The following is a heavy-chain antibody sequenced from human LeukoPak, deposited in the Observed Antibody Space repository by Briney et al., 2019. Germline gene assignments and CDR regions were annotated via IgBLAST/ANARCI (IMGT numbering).Heavy chain of an antibody. CDR2: IYNTGNT. CDR3: ARHEEEDGYNAKTFDY. V-gene: IGHV4-39*01. CDR1: GGSISSSSNY. D-gene: IGHD5-24*01. Sequence: SETLSLTCTVSGGSISSSSNYWGWVRQPPGKGLEWVGSIYNTGNTYYNPSLKSRVAISVDTSKNQFSLNLRSVTAADTAVYYCARHEEEDGYNAKTFDYWGQGTLVTVSS. J-gene: IGHJ4*02.